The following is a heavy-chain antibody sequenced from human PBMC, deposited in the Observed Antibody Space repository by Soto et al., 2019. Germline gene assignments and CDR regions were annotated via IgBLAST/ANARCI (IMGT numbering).Heavy chain of an antibody. CDR2: ITHGGST. Sequence: SETLSLTCAVYGYSIRSSDWWGWIRQPPGKGLEWIGYITHGGSTNYNPSLKRRVTMSVDPSKSQFSLNLTSVTAVDTAVYYCARMAVTTFYYYAMDVWRQGTTVTVSS. CDR3: ARMAVTTFYYYAMDV. CDR1: GYSIRSSDW. D-gene: IGHD6-19*01. V-gene: IGHV4-28*01. J-gene: IGHJ6*02.